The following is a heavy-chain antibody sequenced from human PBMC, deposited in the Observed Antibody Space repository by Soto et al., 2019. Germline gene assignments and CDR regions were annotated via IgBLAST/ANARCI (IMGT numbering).Heavy chain of an antibody. CDR2: IYYSGST. CDR3: ARVGGFGATTIDY. V-gene: IGHV4-30-4*01. Sequence: QVQLQESGPGLVKPSQTLSLTCTVSGGSISSGDYYWSWIRQPPGKGLEWIGYIYYSGSTYYNPSPQSRVTISVDTSKDQFSLKLRSVTAADTAVYYCARVGGFGATTIDYWGQGTLVTVSS. D-gene: IGHD3-10*01. CDR1: GGSISSGDYY. J-gene: IGHJ4*02.